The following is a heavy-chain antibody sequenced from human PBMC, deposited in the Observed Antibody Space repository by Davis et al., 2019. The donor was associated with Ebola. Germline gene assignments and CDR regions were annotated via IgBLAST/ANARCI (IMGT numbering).Heavy chain of an antibody. CDR1: GHTLTELP. D-gene: IGHD3-16*01. V-gene: IGHV1-24*01. CDR3: ATGPTITGLPKGGSWFDP. J-gene: IGHJ5*02. CDR2: FDPEDGER. Sequence: ASVKVSCKVSGHTLTELPMHWVRQAPGKGPEWMGSFDPEDGERLYAQKFQGRVTMTEDTSTDTAYMQLSRLTSDDTAVYYCATGPTITGLPKGGSWFDPWGQGTLVTVSS.